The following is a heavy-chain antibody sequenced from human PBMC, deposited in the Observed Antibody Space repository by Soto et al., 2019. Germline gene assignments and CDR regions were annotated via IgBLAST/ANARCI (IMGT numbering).Heavy chain of an antibody. CDR1: GFTFSSYA. J-gene: IGHJ4*02. CDR3: AMEGGIWSGYSPLLEGY. D-gene: IGHD3-3*01. Sequence: GGSLRLSCAASGFTFSSYAMSWVRQAPGKGLEWVSAISGSGGSTYYADSVKGRFTISRDNSKNTLYLQMNSLRAEDTAVYYCAMEGGIWSGYSPLLEGYWGQGTLVTVSS. CDR2: ISGSGGST. V-gene: IGHV3-23*01.